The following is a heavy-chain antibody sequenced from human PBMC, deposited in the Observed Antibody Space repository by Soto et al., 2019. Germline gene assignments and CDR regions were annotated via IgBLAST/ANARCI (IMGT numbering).Heavy chain of an antibody. CDR3: ATVCEY. D-gene: IGHD1-20*01. J-gene: IGHJ4*02. CDR2: IDGAGTGT. V-gene: IGHV3-74*01. CDR1: GFIFTNYW. Sequence: EVQLVQSGGGSVQPGGSLRLSCAASGFIFTNYWMHWVRQVPGKGLVWVSRIDGAGTGTSYSDSVRGRFTISRDNADNTLYLQMNSLRAEDTGVYYCATVCEYWGQGTLVTVSS.